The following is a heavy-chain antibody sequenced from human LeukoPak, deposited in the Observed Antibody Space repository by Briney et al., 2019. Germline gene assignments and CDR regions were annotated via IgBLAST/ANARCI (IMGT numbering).Heavy chain of an antibody. J-gene: IGHJ5*02. CDR3: ARLAAITSWFDP. CDR2: IYPGDSDT. V-gene: IGHV5-51*01. D-gene: IGHD5-12*01. Sequence: DSLKISCKGSGYSFTNSWIGWVRQLPGKGLEWMGIIYPGDSDTRYSPSFQGQVTISADKSISTAYLQWGSLKASDTAMYYCARLAAITSWFDPWGQGTLVTVSS. CDR1: GYSFTNSW.